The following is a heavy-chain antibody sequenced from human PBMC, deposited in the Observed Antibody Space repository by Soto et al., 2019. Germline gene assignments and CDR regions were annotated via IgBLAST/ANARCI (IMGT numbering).Heavy chain of an antibody. CDR3: AASIFYYGMDV. CDR2: XXPXDXXX. Sequence: GESLKISCKGSGYTFTNYWIGWVRQMSGKGPXWXGXXXPXDXXXKXXXXFQGQVTISADKSITTTYLQWSSLKASDTAIYYCAASIFYYGMDVWGQGTTVTVSS. J-gene: IGHJ6*02. CDR1: GYTFTNYW. V-gene: IGHV5-51*01.